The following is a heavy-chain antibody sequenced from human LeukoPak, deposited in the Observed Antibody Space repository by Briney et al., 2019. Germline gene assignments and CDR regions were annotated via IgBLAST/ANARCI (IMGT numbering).Heavy chain of an antibody. CDR3: ARYDYGSGLSRGLGGMDY. V-gene: IGHV4-30-4*01. Sequence: PSERRSPTCSVSGGSISSGDFYCNWIRQPPGKGLEWIGIIYYSGNTYYNPSLKSQSTMSVATSTNQCYLKLSSVTAADTALYYCARYDYGSGLSRGLGGMDYWGQGTMVTVSA. CDR2: IYYSGNT. CDR1: GGSISSGDFY. D-gene: IGHD3-10*01. J-gene: IGHJ4*01.